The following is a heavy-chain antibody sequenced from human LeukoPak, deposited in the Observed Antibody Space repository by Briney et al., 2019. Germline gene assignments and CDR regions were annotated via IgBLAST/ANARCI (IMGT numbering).Heavy chain of an antibody. V-gene: IGHV6-1*01. J-gene: IGHJ4*02. D-gene: IGHD2-2*01. CDR1: GDSVSSNSAA. CDR3: AGRVAYCTSTSCPPDS. Sequence: SQTLSLTCAISGDSVSSNSAAWNWIRQSPSRGLEWLVRTYYRSKWYKDYAVSVKGRITINPDTSKHQFSLQLNSVTPEDTALHYCAGRVAYCTSTSCPPDSWGQGTLVTVSS. CDR2: TYYRSKWYK.